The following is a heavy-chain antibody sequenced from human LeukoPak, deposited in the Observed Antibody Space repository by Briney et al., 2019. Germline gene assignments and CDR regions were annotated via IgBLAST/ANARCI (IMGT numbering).Heavy chain of an antibody. Sequence: GGSLRLSCAASGFTFSYYWMSWVRQAPGKGLEWVANIKQDGSEKFYVDSVKGRFTISRDSAKKSLCLQMDSLRTEDTAVYYCARGYYYDSSGYYLDYWGQGTLVTVSS. CDR2: IKQDGSEK. D-gene: IGHD3-22*01. V-gene: IGHV3-7*03. CDR3: ARGYYYDSSGYYLDY. CDR1: GFTFSYYW. J-gene: IGHJ4*02.